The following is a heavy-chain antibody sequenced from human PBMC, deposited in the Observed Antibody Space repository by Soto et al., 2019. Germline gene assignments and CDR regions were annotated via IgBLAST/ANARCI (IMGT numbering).Heavy chain of an antibody. CDR1: GGSISSYY. D-gene: IGHD3-10*01. CDR2: IYYSGST. J-gene: IGHJ4*02. V-gene: IGHV4-59*01. Sequence: PSETLSLTCTVSGGSISSYYWSWIRQPPGKGLEWIGYIYYSGSTNYNPSLKSRVTISVDTSKNQFSLKLSSVTAADTAVYYCARLYYGSGSYDYWGQGTLVTVCS. CDR3: ARLYYGSGSYDY.